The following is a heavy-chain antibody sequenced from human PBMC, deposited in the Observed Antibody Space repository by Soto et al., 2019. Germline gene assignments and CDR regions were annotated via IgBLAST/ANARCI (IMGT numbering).Heavy chain of an antibody. J-gene: IGHJ4*02. V-gene: IGHV3-48*02. D-gene: IGHD4-17*01. Sequence: GGSLRLSCAASGFTSRSYSMNWVLQAPGKGLEWVSYISSSSSTIYYAYSVKGRFTISRDNAKNSLYLQMNSLRDEDTAVYYCARPGPDYASSWWAFDYWGQGTLVTVSS. CDR1: GFTSRSYS. CDR3: ARPGPDYASSWWAFDY. CDR2: ISSSSSTI.